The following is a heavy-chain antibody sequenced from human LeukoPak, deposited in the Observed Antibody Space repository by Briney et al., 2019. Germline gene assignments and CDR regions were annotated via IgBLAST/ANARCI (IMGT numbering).Heavy chain of an antibody. V-gene: IGHV1-2*02. CDR1: GYTFTGCY. J-gene: IGHJ4*02. Sequence: ASVKVSCKVSGYTFTGCYMHWVRQAPGQGLEWMGWINPNSGGTNYAQKFQGRVTMTRDTSISTACMELSRLRSDDTAVYYCARDRRGYSYGYAYWGQGTLVTVSS. D-gene: IGHD5-18*01. CDR2: INPNSGGT. CDR3: ARDRRGYSYGYAY.